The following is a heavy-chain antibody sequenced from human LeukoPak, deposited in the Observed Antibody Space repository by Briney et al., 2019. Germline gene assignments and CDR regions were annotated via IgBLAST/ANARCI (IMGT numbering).Heavy chain of an antibody. J-gene: IGHJ4*02. CDR1: GYTFTSYY. CDR2: INPSGGST. Sequence: GASEKVSCKASGYTFTSYYMHWVRQAPGQGLEWMGIINPSGGSTSYAQKFQGRVTMTRDTSTSTVYMELSSLRSEDTAVYYCARNNQGCSSTSCYWGGGGDYWGQGTLVTVSS. D-gene: IGHD2-2*01. CDR3: ARNNQGCSSTSCYWGGGGDY. V-gene: IGHV1-46*01.